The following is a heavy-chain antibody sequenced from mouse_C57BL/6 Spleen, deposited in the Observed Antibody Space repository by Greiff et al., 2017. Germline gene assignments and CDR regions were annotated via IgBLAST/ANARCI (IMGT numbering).Heavy chain of an antibody. Sequence: VQLVESGAELARPGASVTLSCKASGYTFTSYGISWVKQRTGQGLEWIGEIYPRSGNTYYNEKFKGKATLTVEKSSSTVYLELSRLTSDDSAVYYCARKGCYGSAWFAYWGEGTLVTVSA. CDR3: ARKGCYGSAWFAY. CDR2: IYPRSGNT. CDR1: GYTFTSYG. J-gene: IGHJ3*01. V-gene: IGHV1-81*01. D-gene: IGHD1-1*01.